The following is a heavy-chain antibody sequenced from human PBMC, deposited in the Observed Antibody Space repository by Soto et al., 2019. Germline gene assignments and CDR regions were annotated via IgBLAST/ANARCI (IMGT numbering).Heavy chain of an antibody. J-gene: IGHJ4*02. D-gene: IGHD6-19*01. Sequence: SQTLSLTCAISGDSVSNIDAVWNWIRQSPSRGLEWLGRTYYRSRWHNEYALSVKSRMTINPDTSRNQFSLQLSSVTPEDTAVYYCARFGSRWWFAYWGQGTLVTVSS. CDR2: TYYRSRWHN. V-gene: IGHV6-1*01. CDR3: ARFGSRWWFAY. CDR1: GDSVSNIDAV.